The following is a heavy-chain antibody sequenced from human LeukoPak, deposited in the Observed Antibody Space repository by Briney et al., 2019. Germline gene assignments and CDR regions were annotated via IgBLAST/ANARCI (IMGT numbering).Heavy chain of an antibody. CDR1: GFTFSDYY. J-gene: IGHJ4*02. V-gene: IGHV3-11*01. CDR2: ISSSGSTI. D-gene: IGHD2-2*01. Sequence: PGGSLRLSCAASGFTFSDYYMSWTRQAPGKGLGWVSYISSSGSTIYYADSVKGRFTISRDNAKNSLYLQMNSLRAEDTAAYYCARRGDCSSTYCYPGDYWGQGTLVTVSS. CDR3: ARRGDCSSTYCYPGDY.